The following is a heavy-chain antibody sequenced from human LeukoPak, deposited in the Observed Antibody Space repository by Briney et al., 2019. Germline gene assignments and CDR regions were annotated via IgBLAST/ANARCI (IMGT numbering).Heavy chain of an antibody. CDR1: GFTFSGSA. D-gene: IGHD6-13*01. CDR3: RAAADLNDY. J-gene: IGHJ4*02. CDR2: IRSKAGSYTT. V-gene: IGHV3-73*01. Sequence: GGSLRLSCAASGFTFSGSAMHWVRQASGKGLEWLGRIRSKAGSYTTAYAASVKGRFIVSRDDSKNTAYLQMNSLKTEDTAVYYCRAAADLNDYWGQETLVTVSS.